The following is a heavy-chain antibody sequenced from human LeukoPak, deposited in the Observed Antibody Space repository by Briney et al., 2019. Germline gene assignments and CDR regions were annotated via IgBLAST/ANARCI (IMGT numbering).Heavy chain of an antibody. J-gene: IGHJ4*02. Sequence: SVKVSCKASGYTFSSYGFSWVRQAPGQGLEWMGGIIPIFGTASYAQKFQGRVTITADESTSTAYMELSSLRSEDTAVYYCARGVTGYSYGSFDYWGQGTLVTVSS. CDR3: ARGVTGYSYGSFDY. D-gene: IGHD5-18*01. CDR2: IIPIFGTA. V-gene: IGHV1-69*13. CDR1: GYTFSSYG.